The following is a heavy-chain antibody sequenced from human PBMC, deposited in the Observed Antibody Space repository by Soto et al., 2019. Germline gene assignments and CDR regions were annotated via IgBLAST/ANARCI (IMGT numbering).Heavy chain of an antibody. J-gene: IGHJ3*01. D-gene: IGHD6-19*01. CDR1: GFDFSDFY. Sequence: QVQLVESGGGLVKPGGSLRLSCAASGFDFSDFYMSWIRQAPGKGLEWISYIRSTSSYTNYLDSVRGRFTISRDNARNSLYLQMNSLRVDDTAVYYCARQRLAVAASIGGFDLWGQGTVVTVSS. V-gene: IGHV3-11*05. CDR2: IRSTSSYT. CDR3: ARQRLAVAASIGGFDL.